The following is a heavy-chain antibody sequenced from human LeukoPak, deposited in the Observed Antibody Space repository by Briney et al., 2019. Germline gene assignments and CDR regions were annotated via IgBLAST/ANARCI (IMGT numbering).Heavy chain of an antibody. Sequence: PGGSLRLSCAASGFTFSDYYMTYIRQAPGKGLEWVSYISGSSSTIYYADSVKGRFTISRDNAKNSLYLQMNSLRAEDTAVYYCARGVQLWDFFDYWGQGTLVTVSS. V-gene: IGHV3-11*04. CDR1: GFTFSDYY. J-gene: IGHJ4*02. CDR3: ARGVQLWDFFDY. D-gene: IGHD3-16*01. CDR2: ISGSSSTI.